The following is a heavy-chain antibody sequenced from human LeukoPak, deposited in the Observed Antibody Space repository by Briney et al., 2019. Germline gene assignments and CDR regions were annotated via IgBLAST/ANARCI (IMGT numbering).Heavy chain of an antibody. V-gene: IGHV3-23*01. CDR2: ISGSGGST. D-gene: IGHD6-25*01. Sequence: GGSLRLSCAASGFTFSSYAMSWVRQAPGKGLEWVSAISGSGGSTYYADSVKGRFTISRDNSKNTLYLQMNSLRAEDTAVYYCANHLAAADKFDYWGQGTLVTVSS. J-gene: IGHJ4*02. CDR1: GFTFSSYA. CDR3: ANHLAAADKFDY.